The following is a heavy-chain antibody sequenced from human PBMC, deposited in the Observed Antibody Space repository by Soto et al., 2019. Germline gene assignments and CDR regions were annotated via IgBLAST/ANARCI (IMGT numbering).Heavy chain of an antibody. CDR1: GGSLKNYY. CDR3: ARLGDYYQSLGA. D-gene: IGHD3-22*01. CDR2: IYYKGTT. J-gene: IGHJ5*02. Sequence: SETLSLTCSVSGGSLKNYYWSWIRQPPGRGLEWVGYIYYKGTTTYNPSLKSRVAISLDTSKNQFSLQLTSVTAADTAIYDCARLGDYYQSLGAWGRGALVIVSS. V-gene: IGHV4-59*08.